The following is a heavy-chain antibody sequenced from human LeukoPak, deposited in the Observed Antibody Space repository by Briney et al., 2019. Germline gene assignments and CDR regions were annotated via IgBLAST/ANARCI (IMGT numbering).Heavy chain of an antibody. CDR2: ISGSGGST. Sequence: GGTLRLSCAASGFTFSSYGMNWVRQAPGKGLEWASAISGSGGSTYYADSVKGRFTISRDNSKNTLYLQMNNLRAEDTAVYYCAKTRGSGPFDYWGQGTLVTVSS. D-gene: IGHD3-10*01. CDR3: AKTRGSGPFDY. V-gene: IGHV3-23*01. J-gene: IGHJ4*02. CDR1: GFTFSSYG.